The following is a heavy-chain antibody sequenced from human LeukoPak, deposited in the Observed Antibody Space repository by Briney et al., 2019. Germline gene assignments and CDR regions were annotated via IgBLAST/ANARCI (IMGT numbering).Heavy chain of an antibody. D-gene: IGHD2-2*01. CDR2: ISGSGGST. V-gene: IGHV3-23*01. CDR3: AKATRGRYCSSTSCYGAYYYYGMDV. CDR1: GFSFNGDW. Sequence: PGGSLRLSCVASGFSFNGDWMNWVRQAPGKGLEWVSAISGSGGSTYYADSVKGRFTISRDNSKNTLYLQMNSLRAEDTAVYYCAKATRGRYCSSTSCYGAYYYYGMDVWGQGTTVTVSS. J-gene: IGHJ6*02.